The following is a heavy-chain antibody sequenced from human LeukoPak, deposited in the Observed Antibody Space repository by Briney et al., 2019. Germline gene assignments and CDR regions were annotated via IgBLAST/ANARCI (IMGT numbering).Heavy chain of an antibody. J-gene: IGHJ4*02. Sequence: SVKVSCKASGGTFSSYAISWVRQAPGQGLEWMGRIIPILGIANYAQKFQGRVTITADKSTSTAYMELSSLRSEDTAVYYCARVNGYSYGPYYFDYWGQGTLVTVSS. D-gene: IGHD5-18*01. CDR2: IIPILGIA. V-gene: IGHV1-69*04. CDR1: GGTFSSYA. CDR3: ARVNGYSYGPYYFDY.